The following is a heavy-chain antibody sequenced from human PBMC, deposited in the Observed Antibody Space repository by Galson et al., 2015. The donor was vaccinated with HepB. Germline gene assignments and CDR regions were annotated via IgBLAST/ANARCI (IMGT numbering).Heavy chain of an antibody. Sequence: SVKVSCKASGYTFTGYYMHWVRQAPGQGLEWMGWINTNTGNPTYAQGFTGRFVFSLDTSVSTAYLQISSLKAEDTAVYYCARYGSGNYYDFDYWGQGTLVTVSS. CDR1: GYTFTGYY. J-gene: IGHJ4*02. V-gene: IGHV7-4-1*02. CDR2: INTNTGNP. D-gene: IGHD3-10*01. CDR3: ARYGSGNYYDFDY.